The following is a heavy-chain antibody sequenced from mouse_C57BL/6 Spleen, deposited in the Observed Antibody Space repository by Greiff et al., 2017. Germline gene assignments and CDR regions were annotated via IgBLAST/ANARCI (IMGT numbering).Heavy chain of an antibody. Sequence: EVNVVESGGGLVQPGGSLKLSCAASGFTFSDYGMAWVRQAPRKGPEWVAFISNLAYSIYYADTVTGRFTISRENAKNTLYLEMSSLRSEDTAMYYCARHDTTVGEDAMDYWGQGTSVTVSS. J-gene: IGHJ4*01. V-gene: IGHV5-15*01. CDR3: ARHDTTVGEDAMDY. CDR2: ISNLAYSI. CDR1: GFTFSDYG. D-gene: IGHD1-1*01.